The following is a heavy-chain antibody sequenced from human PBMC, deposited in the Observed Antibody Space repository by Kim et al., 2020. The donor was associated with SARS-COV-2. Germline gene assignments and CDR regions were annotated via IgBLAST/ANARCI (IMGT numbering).Heavy chain of an antibody. CDR2: INPNSGGS. J-gene: IGHJ1*01. CDR3: ARDLGEMTTA. CDR1: GYTFTGFF. Sequence: ASVKVSCKASGYTFTGFFIHWVRQAPGQGPEWMGWINPNSGGSNSAQKFQGRVSMTRDTSISTVYMELNRLRSDDTAVYYCARDLGEMTTAWGQGTLVTVSS. D-gene: IGHD1-1*01. V-gene: IGHV1-2*02.